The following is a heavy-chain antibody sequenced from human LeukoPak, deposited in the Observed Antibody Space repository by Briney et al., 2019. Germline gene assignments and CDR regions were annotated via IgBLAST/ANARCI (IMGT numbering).Heavy chain of an antibody. J-gene: IGHJ4*02. CDR1: GGSISSSSYY. D-gene: IGHD3-10*01. CDR3: AREAGGGWDYFNY. CDR2: FYYSGST. V-gene: IGHV4-39*07. Sequence: SETLSFTCNVSGGSISSSSYYWGWIRQPPGKGLDWIGSFYYSGSTDYNPSLKTRVTISVDTSKNQFSLKLSSVTAADTAVYYCAREAGGGWDYFNYWGQGTLVTVSS.